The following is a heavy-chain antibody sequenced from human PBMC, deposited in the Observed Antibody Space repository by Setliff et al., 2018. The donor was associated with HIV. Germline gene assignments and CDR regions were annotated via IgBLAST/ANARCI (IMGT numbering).Heavy chain of an antibody. D-gene: IGHD2-2*01. Sequence: SETLSLTCTVSGGSISSYYWSWIRQPPGKGLEWIGYIYYNGNTNYNPSLKSRVTISVDTSKNQLSLKLSSVTAADTAVFYCARGVHSTDAFDIWGQGTMVTVSS. J-gene: IGHJ3*02. CDR1: GGSISSYY. V-gene: IGHV4-59*01. CDR2: IYYNGNT. CDR3: ARGVHSTDAFDI.